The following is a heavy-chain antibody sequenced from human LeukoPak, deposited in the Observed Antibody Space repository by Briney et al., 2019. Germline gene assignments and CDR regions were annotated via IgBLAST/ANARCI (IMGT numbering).Heavy chain of an antibody. CDR2: ISSGSSYI. J-gene: IGHJ4*02. CDR3: ARDRLRLLEYPDY. D-gene: IGHD1-26*01. CDR1: GFTFSSYS. Sequence: PGGSLRLSCAASGFTFSSYSMDWVPPAPEKGLEWGLPISSGSSYIYYADSVRGRFTISRDNAKNSLYLQMNRLRAEGTALYICARDRLRLLEYPDYWGQGTLVTVSS. V-gene: IGHV3-21*01.